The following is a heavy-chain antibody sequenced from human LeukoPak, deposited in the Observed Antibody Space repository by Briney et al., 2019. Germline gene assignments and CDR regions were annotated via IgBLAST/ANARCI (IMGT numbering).Heavy chain of an antibody. CDR1: GYSFASYW. CDR3: ACRDLTSTWSFP. Sequence: GESLKISCQGFGYSFASYWIGWVRQMPAKGMEWMGVIYPGDSRIRYNPSFQGQVTISVDESISTAYLQWVSLKASDTAMYYCACRDLTSTWSFPWGQGTLVTVSS. J-gene: IGHJ5*02. CDR2: IYPGDSRI. V-gene: IGHV5-51*01. D-gene: IGHD6-13*01.